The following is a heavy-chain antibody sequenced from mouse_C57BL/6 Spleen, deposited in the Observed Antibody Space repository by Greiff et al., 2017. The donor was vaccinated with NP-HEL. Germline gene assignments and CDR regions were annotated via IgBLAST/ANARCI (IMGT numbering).Heavy chain of an antibody. CDR3: ARLGGNYVGGDY. Sequence: QVQLQQPGAELVKPGASVKLSCKASGYTFTSYWMHWVKQRPGQGLEWIGMIHPNSGSTNYNEKFKSKATLTVDKSSSTAYIQLINLTSEDSAVYYCARLGGNYVGGDYWGQGTTLTVSS. CDR2: IHPNSGST. D-gene: IGHD2-1*01. CDR1: GYTFTSYW. J-gene: IGHJ2*01. V-gene: IGHV1-64*01.